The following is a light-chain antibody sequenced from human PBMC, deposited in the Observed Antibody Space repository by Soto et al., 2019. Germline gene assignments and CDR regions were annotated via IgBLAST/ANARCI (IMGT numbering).Light chain of an antibody. J-gene: IGLJ1*01. CDR3: YSSRSSSSTFYV. CDR1: SSDIGGSNY. Sequence: QSALTQPASVSGSPGQSITISCAGTSSDIGGSNYVSWYQQHPGKAPKLMIYGVSNRPSGVSNRFSGSNSGNTSSLTISGLQAEDEADYFCYSSRSSSSTFYVFGTGTKVTVL. CDR2: GVS. V-gene: IGLV2-14*03.